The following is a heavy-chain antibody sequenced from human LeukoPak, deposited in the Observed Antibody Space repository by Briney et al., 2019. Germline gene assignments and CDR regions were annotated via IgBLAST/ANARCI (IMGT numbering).Heavy chain of an antibody. CDR1: GGSISSGDYY. D-gene: IGHD4-17*01. CDR3: TRGSTVTTYEFDY. Sequence: SQTLSLTCTVSGGSISSGDYYWSWIRQPPGKGLEWIGYIYYSGSTYYNPSLKSRVTMSVDTSKNQFSLKLSSVTAADTAVYYCTRGSTVTTYEFDYWGQGTLVTVSS. V-gene: IGHV4-30-4*01. J-gene: IGHJ4*02. CDR2: IYYSGST.